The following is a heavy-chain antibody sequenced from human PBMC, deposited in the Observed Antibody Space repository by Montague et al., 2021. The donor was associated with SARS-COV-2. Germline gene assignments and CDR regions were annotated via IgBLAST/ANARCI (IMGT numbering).Heavy chain of an antibody. CDR3: ARGPRYFDWLFRSDYYYGMDV. CDR2: ISSSSSTI. J-gene: IGHJ6*02. V-gene: IGHV3-48*02. CDR1: GFTFSSYS. Sequence: SLRLSCAASGFTFSSYSMNWVRQAPGKGLEWVSYISSSSSTIYYADSVKGRFTISRDNAKNSLYLQMNSLRDEDTAVYYCARGPRYFDWLFRSDYYYGMDVWGQGTTVTVSS. D-gene: IGHD3-9*01.